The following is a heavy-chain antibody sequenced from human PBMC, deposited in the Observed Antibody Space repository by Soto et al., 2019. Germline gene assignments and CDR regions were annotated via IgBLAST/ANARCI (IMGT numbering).Heavy chain of an antibody. CDR3: ARSHCSITSCPKGFDH. J-gene: IGHJ4*02. CDR1: GFIFSSYG. CDR2: IWYDGNKK. V-gene: IGHV3-33*01. D-gene: IGHD2-2*01. Sequence: GGSLRLSCAASGFIFSSYGMHWVRQAPGKGLEWVAVIWYDGNKKYYLDSVKGRFTISRDNPKNTVSLQMNSLRVEDTAVYYCARSHCSITSCPKGFDHWGQGTLVTVSS.